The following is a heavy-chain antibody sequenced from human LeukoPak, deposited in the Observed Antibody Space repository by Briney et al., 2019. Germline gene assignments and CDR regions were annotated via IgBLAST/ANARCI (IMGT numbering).Heavy chain of an antibody. Sequence: ASVKVSCKASGYTXTGYYMHRVRQAPGQGLEWMVWINPNSGGTNYAQKFQGRVTMTRDTSISTAYMELSRLRSDDTAVYYCARESSGYDPVFDYWGQGTLVTVSS. D-gene: IGHD5-12*01. V-gene: IGHV1-2*02. CDR2: INPNSGGT. CDR1: GYTXTGYY. CDR3: ARESSGYDPVFDY. J-gene: IGHJ4*02.